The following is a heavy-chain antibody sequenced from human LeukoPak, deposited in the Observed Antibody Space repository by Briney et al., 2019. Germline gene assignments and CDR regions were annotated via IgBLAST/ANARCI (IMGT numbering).Heavy chain of an antibody. D-gene: IGHD3-3*01. CDR1: GYTFTGYY. Sequence: ASVKVSCKASGYTFTGYYIHWVRQAPGQGLEWMGWINPNSGGTNYAQKFQGRVTMTRDTSISTAYMELSRLRSDDTAVYYCAKPHYDFWSGYYEGSTNYFDYWGQGTLVTVSS. V-gene: IGHV1-2*02. CDR3: AKPHYDFWSGYYEGSTNYFDY. CDR2: INPNSGGT. J-gene: IGHJ4*02.